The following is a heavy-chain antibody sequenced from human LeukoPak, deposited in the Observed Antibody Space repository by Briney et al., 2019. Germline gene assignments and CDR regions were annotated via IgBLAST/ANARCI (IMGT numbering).Heavy chain of an antibody. Sequence: GGSLRLSCAASGFTFSLYWMSWVRQTPDKRLEWVANIKQDGSEKFYVDSVKGRFTISRDNSKNTLYLQMNSLRAEDTAVYYCAKSKAVAGTNWFDPWGQGTLVTVSS. V-gene: IGHV3-7*03. CDR1: GFTFSLYW. D-gene: IGHD6-19*01. CDR3: AKSKAVAGTNWFDP. J-gene: IGHJ5*02. CDR2: IKQDGSEK.